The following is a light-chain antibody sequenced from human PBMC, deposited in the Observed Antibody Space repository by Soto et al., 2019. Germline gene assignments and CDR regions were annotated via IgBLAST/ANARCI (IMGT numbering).Light chain of an antibody. CDR3: QQRTNWLT. CDR1: QNVSTY. V-gene: IGKV3-11*01. Sequence: EIVLTQSPATLSLSPGERATLSCRASQNVSTYLAWYQQKPGQAPRLLIYDASNRATGLPARFSGSGSGTDFTLTISSLEPEDFAVYYCQQRTNWLTFGPGTKVDSK. J-gene: IGKJ3*01. CDR2: DAS.